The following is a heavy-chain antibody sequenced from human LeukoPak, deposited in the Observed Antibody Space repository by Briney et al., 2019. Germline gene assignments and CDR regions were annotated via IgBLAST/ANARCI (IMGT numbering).Heavy chain of an antibody. CDR2: INGDGSYT. CDR3: ARDLAD. V-gene: IGHV3-74*01. Sequence: PGGSLRLSCAASGFTFSNYWMHWVRQAPGKGLVWVSRINGDGSYTNYADSVKGRFTISRDNAKNTLYLQMNSLRAEDTAVYYCARDLADWGQGTLVTVSS. CDR1: GFTFSNYW. J-gene: IGHJ4*02. D-gene: IGHD6-19*01.